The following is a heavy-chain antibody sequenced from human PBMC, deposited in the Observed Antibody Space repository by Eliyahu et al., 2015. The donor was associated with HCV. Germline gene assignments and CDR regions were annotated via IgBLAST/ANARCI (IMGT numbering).Heavy chain of an antibody. Sequence: QVQLQQWGAGLLKPSETLSLTCAVYGGSFSGYYWSWIRQPPGKGLEWIGEINHSGSTNYNPSLKSRVTISVDTSKNQFSLKLSSVTAADTAVYYCARFVDSSSSRFDIWGQGTMVTVSS. CDR2: INHSGST. CDR3: ARFVDSSSSRFDI. V-gene: IGHV4-34*01. D-gene: IGHD6-13*01. CDR1: GGSFSGYY. J-gene: IGHJ3*02.